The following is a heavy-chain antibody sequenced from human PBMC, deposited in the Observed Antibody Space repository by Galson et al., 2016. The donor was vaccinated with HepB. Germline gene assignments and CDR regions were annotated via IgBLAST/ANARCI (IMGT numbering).Heavy chain of an antibody. CDR3: ASGTTVTTPNSFWYFDL. CDR2: IGGGGGSP. V-gene: IGHV3-23*01. J-gene: IGHJ2*01. Sequence: SLRLSCAASGFTFSNFAMSWVRQAPGKGLEWVSAIGGGGGSPSYADSVKGRFTISRDNSKNTMYVQMTSLRAEDTAVYYCASGTTVTTPNSFWYFDLWGRGTLVTVSS. D-gene: IGHD4-23*01. CDR1: GFTFSNFA.